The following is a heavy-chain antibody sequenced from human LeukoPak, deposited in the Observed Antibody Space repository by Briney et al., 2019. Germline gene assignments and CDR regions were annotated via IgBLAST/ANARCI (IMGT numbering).Heavy chain of an antibody. J-gene: IGHJ5*02. CDR1: GGSFSGYY. D-gene: IGHD1-1*01. CDR2: INHSGST. V-gene: IGHV4-34*01. CDR3: ARRVVEARPSSERNWLDP. Sequence: SETLSLTCAVYGGSFSGYYWSWIRQPPGKGLEWIGEINHSGSTNYNPSLKSRLTISVDTSNNQFSLKLSSVTAADTAIYYCARRVVEARPSSERNWLDPWGQGTLVTVSP.